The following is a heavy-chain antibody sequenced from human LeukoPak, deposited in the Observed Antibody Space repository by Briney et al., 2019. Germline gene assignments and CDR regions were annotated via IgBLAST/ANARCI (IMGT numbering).Heavy chain of an antibody. Sequence: GGSLRLSCAASGFTFSSYAMHWVRQAPGKGLEWVAVISYDGSNKYYADSVKGRFTISRDNSKNTLYLQMNSLRAEDTAVYYCARDRGYCSGGSCSVRRPSYYMDVWGKGTTVTVSS. CDR2: ISYDGSNK. V-gene: IGHV3-30-3*01. D-gene: IGHD2-15*01. CDR1: GFTFSSYA. CDR3: ARDRGYCSGGSCSVRRPSYYMDV. J-gene: IGHJ6*03.